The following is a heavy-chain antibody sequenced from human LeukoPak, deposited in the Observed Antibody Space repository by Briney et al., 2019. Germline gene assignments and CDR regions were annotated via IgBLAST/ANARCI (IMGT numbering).Heavy chain of an antibody. CDR2: IYTSGST. V-gene: IGHV4-61*02. CDR1: GGSLSSGSYY. D-gene: IGHD5-18*01. CDR3: ARYSYGDFDY. J-gene: IGHJ4*02. Sequence: PSETLSLTCTVSGGSLSSGSYYWSWIRQPAGKGLEWIGRIYTSGSTNYNPSLKSRVTISVDTSKNQFSLKLSSVTAADTAVYYCARYSYGDFDYWGQGTLVTVSS.